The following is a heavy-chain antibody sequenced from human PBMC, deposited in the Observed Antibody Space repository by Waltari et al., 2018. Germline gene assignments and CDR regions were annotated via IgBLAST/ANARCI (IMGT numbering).Heavy chain of an antibody. CDR2: VKRGGGT. CDR1: GDSMISNYF. CDR3: ARDRGGGLYLDS. Sequence: QLQLQESGPGLVKPSGTLSLTCVVSGDSMISNYFWSWVRQSPGKGLEWIGQVKRGGGTTYSPSFSSRVIMSRYTSINHFSLNMHSATAADTAVYYCARDRGGGLYLDSWGRGILVSVSP. V-gene: IGHV4-4*02. J-gene: IGHJ4*02. D-gene: IGHD2-15*01.